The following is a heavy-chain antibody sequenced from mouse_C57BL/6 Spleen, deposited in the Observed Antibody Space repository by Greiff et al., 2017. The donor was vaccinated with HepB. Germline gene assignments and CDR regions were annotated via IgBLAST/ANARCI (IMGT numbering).Heavy chain of an antibody. CDR2: IDPENGDT. CDR3: TTISYYEDESY. V-gene: IGHV14-4*01. J-gene: IGHJ2*01. Sequence: EVQRVESGAELVRPGASVKLSCTASGFNIKDDYMHWVKQRPEQGLEWIGWIDPENGDTEYASKFQGKATITADTSSNTAYLQLSSLTSEDTAVYYCTTISYYEDESYWGQGTTLTVSS. D-gene: IGHD2-4*01. CDR1: GFNIKDDY.